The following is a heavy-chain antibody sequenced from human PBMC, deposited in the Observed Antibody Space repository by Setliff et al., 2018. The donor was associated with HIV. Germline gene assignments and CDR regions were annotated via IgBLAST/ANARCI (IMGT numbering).Heavy chain of an antibody. CDR1: GFTFTDAW. V-gene: IGHV3-15*01. J-gene: IGHJ3*01. CDR3: AKPCYDYVWRPDRDAFDL. D-gene: IGHD3-16*01. Sequence: GSLRLSCEASGFTFTDAWMNWVRQAPGKGLEWVGRIKSKSDGETTDYAAPVKGRFTISRHDSRETVYLQMNSLKSEDTAVYYCAKPCYDYVWRPDRDAFDLWGQGTMVTVSS. CDR2: IKSKSDGETT.